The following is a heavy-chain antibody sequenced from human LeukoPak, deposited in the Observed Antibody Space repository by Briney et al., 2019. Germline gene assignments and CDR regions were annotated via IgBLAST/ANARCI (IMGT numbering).Heavy chain of an antibody. CDR1: GFTFSSYG. D-gene: IGHD5-24*01. V-gene: IGHV3-33*01. Sequence: GRSLRLSCAASGFTFSSYGMHWVRQAPGKGLEWVAVIRYDGSNKYYADSVKGRFTISRDNSKNTMYLQMNSLRAEDTAVYYCARTPLSVEDDYYYGMDVWGQGTTVTVSS. J-gene: IGHJ6*02. CDR3: ARTPLSVEDDYYYGMDV. CDR2: IRYDGSNK.